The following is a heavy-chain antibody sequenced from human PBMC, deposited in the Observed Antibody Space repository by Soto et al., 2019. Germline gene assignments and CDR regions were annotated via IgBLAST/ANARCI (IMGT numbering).Heavy chain of an antibody. CDR2: IYHSGST. J-gene: IGHJ3*02. V-gene: IGHV4-4*02. Sequence: QVQLQELGPGLVKPSGTLSLTCAVSGGSISSSNWWSWVRQPPGKGLEWIGEIYHSGSTNYNPSLKSRVPMSVDKSKNQFSLKLSSVTAADTAVYYCARGSHYYDSSGYYMGGAFDIWGQGKMVTVSS. CDR3: ARGSHYYDSSGYYMGGAFDI. CDR1: GGSISSSNW. D-gene: IGHD3-22*01.